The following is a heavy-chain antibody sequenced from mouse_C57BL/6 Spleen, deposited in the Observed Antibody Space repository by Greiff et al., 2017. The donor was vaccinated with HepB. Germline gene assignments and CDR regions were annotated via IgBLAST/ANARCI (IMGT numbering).Heavy chain of an antibody. CDR2: ISSGSSTI. CDR1: GFTFSDYG. V-gene: IGHV5-17*01. Sequence: DVMLVESGGGLVKPGGSLKLSCAASGFTFSDYGMHWVRQAPEKGLEWVAYISSGSSTIYYADTVKGRFTISRDNAKNTLFLQMTSLRSEDTAMYYCARGGRKPSWFAYWGQGTLVTVSA. J-gene: IGHJ3*01. CDR3: ARGGRKPSWFAY. D-gene: IGHD6-1*01.